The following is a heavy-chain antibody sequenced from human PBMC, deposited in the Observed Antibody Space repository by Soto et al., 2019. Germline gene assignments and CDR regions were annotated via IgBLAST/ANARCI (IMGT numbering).Heavy chain of an antibody. CDR2: IFYSGDT. CDR3: VGTGTTDDF. V-gene: IGHV4-30-4*01. CDR1: GASVNTGDHY. Sequence: VQLQGSGPGLVKPSQTLSLTCTVSGASVNTGDHYWSYIRQPPGKGLEWLGYIFYSGDTYYNPSLKSRATISLNTSRNQFPLTLTSVTDADTAVYYCVGTGTTDDFWGQGTLVTVSS. D-gene: IGHD1-7*01. J-gene: IGHJ1*01.